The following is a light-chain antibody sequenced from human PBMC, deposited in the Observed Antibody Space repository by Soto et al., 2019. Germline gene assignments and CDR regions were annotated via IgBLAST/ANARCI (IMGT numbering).Light chain of an antibody. J-gene: IGKJ1*01. CDR2: AAS. Sequence: DIQMTQSPSSVSASVGDTVTITCRASQGIAGWLAWYQQKPGVAPKLLVSAASTLHSGVPLRFSGSGSGTDYTLTISSLQPEDLATYYCQQANSFPWTFGQGTKVEIK. CDR1: QGIAGW. CDR3: QQANSFPWT. V-gene: IGKV1-12*01.